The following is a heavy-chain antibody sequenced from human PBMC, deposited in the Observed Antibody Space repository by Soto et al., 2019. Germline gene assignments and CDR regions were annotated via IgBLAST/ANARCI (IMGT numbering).Heavy chain of an antibody. D-gene: IGHD3-22*01. CDR2: IYYSGST. Sequence: SETLSLTCTVSGGSISSGDYYWSWIRQPPGKGLEWIGYIYYSGSTYYNPSLKSRVTISVDASKNQFFLKLNSVTAADTAVYYCARGSSGRHDYWGQGTLVTVSS. V-gene: IGHV4-30-4*02. J-gene: IGHJ4*02. CDR1: GGSISSGDYY. CDR3: ARGSSGRHDY.